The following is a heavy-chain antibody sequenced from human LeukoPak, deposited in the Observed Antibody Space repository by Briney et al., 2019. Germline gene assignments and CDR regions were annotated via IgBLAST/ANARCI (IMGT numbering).Heavy chain of an antibody. V-gene: IGHV3-48*03. CDR3: ARDKSSSWYYYYYYMDV. CDR1: GFTFSSYE. D-gene: IGHD6-13*01. CDR2: ISSSGSTI. Sequence: GGSLRLSCAASGFTFSSYEMNWVRQAPGKGLGWVSYISSSGSTIYYADSVKGRFTISRDNAKNSLYLQMNSLRAEDTAVYYCARDKSSSWYYYYYYMDVWGKGTTVTVSS. J-gene: IGHJ6*03.